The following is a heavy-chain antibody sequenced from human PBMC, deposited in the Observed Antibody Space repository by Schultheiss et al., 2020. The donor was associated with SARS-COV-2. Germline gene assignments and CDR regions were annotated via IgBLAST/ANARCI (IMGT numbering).Heavy chain of an antibody. CDR2: ISSSSSYI. Sequence: GESLKISCAASGFTFSSYAMSWVRQAPGKGLEWVSSISSSSSYIYYADSVKGRFTISRDNAKNTLYLQMNSLRAEDTAVYYCARDIVLMVYAIEREPEGYWGQGTLVTVSS. D-gene: IGHD2-8*01. J-gene: IGHJ4*02. CDR3: ARDIVLMVYAIEREPEGY. CDR1: GFTFSSYA. V-gene: IGHV3-21*01.